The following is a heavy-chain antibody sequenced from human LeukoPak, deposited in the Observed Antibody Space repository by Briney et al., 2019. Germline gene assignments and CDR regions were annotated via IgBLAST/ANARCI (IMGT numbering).Heavy chain of an antibody. D-gene: IGHD3-16*01. J-gene: IGHJ4*02. CDR2: ISSSSSYI. CDR1: GFTFSDYS. V-gene: IGHV3-21*01. Sequence: GGSLRLSCAASGFTFSDYSMNWVRQAPGKGLEWVSSISSSSSYIYYADSVKGRFTISRDNAKNSLYLQMNSLRAEDTAVYYCTSMGEWQLDYWGQGTLVTVSS. CDR3: TSMGEWQLDY.